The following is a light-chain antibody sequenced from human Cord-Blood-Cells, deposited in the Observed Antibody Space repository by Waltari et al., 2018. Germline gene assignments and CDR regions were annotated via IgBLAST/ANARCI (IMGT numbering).Light chain of an antibody. V-gene: IGKV3-11*01. CDR1: QSVSSY. CDR2: DAS. J-gene: IGKJ4*01. CDR3: QQRSNWPLT. Sequence: ILLTQSPATLSLSPGERATLSCRASQSVSSYFAWYQQKPGQAPRLLIYDASNRATGIPARFRGSGSGTDFTLTISSLEPEDFAVYYCQQRSNWPLTFGGGTKVEIK.